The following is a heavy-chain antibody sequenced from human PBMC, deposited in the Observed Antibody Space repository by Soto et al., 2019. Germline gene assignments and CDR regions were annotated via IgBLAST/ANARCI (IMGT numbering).Heavy chain of an antibody. D-gene: IGHD1-26*01. V-gene: IGHV6-1*01. CDR2: TFYRSKWYN. J-gene: IGHJ6*02. Sequence: SQTLSLTCAISGDSVSSNSAAWSWIRQSPSRGLEWLGRTFYRSKWYNDYAVSVKGRITINPDTSKNLFSLQLNSVTPEDTAVYYCAKEGGNHYYYYAMDVCGQGTTVTVSS. CDR3: AKEGGNHYYYYAMDV. CDR1: GDSVSSNSAA.